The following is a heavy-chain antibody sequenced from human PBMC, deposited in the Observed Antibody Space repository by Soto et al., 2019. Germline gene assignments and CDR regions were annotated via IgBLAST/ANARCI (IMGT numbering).Heavy chain of an antibody. V-gene: IGHV1-18*01. CDR2: ISAYNGNT. CDR3: ARVRPYYYDSSGYYYDYYGMDV. CDR1: GYTVTSYG. Sequence: GASVKVSCKASGYTVTSYGISWVRQAPGQGLEWMGWISAYNGNTNYAQKLQGRVTMTTDTSTSTAYMELRSLRSDDTAVYYCARVRPYYYDSSGYYYDYYGMDVWGQGTTVTVSS. D-gene: IGHD3-22*01. J-gene: IGHJ6*02.